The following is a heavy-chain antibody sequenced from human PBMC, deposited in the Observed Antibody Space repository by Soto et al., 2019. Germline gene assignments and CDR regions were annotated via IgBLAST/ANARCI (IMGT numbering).Heavy chain of an antibody. D-gene: IGHD6-19*01. CDR1: GGSISSSNW. Sequence: QVQLQESGPGLVKPSGTLSLTCAVSGGSISSSNWWSWVRQPPGKGLEWIGEIYHSGSTNYNPSRTRRGTISVDKSNNQFSLKLSSVTAADTALYYCASTLGYSSGWSGFQHWGQGTLVTVSS. CDR3: ASTLGYSSGWSGFQH. V-gene: IGHV4-4*02. CDR2: IYHSGST. J-gene: IGHJ1*01.